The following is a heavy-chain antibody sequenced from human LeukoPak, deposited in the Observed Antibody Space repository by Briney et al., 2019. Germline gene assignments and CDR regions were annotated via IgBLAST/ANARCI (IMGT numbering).Heavy chain of an antibody. J-gene: IGHJ4*02. Sequence: SETLSLTCTVSSDSISSGDYYWSWIRQPAGKGLEFIGYINKNGGTYYNPPLKSRVSISIDTSKNQFSLKLTSVTAADTAVYFCAREHKSYGDYPYYFDSWGQGTLVTASS. CDR1: SDSISSGDYY. CDR2: INKNGGT. D-gene: IGHD4-17*01. V-gene: IGHV4-30-4*01. CDR3: AREHKSYGDYPYYFDS.